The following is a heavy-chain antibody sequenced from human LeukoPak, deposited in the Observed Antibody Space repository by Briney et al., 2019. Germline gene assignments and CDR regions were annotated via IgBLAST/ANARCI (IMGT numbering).Heavy chain of an antibody. J-gene: IGHJ3*02. D-gene: IGHD1-26*01. CDR3: ARGGIITSYAYEI. V-gene: IGHV3-21*01. Sequence: GGSLRLSCAASGFSFSTYAISWVRQAPGKGLEWVSCISTTSSYIFYADSVRGRFTISRDNAKNSLYLQMDSLRAEDTAVYYCARGGIITSYAYEIWGQGTMVTVSS. CDR1: GFSFSTYA. CDR2: ISTTSSYI.